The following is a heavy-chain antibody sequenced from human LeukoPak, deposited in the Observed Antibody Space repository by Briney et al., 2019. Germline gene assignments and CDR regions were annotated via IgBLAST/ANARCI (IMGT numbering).Heavy chain of an antibody. Sequence: GRSLRLSCAASGFTFDDYAMHWVRQAPGKGLEWVSGISWNSGSIVYADSVKGRFTISRDNAKNSLYLKMNSLRAEDMALYYCARYAVAGEFDYWGQGTLVTVSS. V-gene: IGHV3-9*03. D-gene: IGHD6-19*01. CDR1: GFTFDDYA. J-gene: IGHJ4*02. CDR2: ISWNSGSI. CDR3: ARYAVAGEFDY.